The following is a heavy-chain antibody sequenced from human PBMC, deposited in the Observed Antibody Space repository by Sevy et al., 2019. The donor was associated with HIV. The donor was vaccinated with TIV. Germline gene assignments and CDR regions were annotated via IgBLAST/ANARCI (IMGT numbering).Heavy chain of an antibody. CDR1: NGSFSGYY. V-gene: IGHV4-34*01. Sequence: SETLSLTCAVYNGSFSGYYWTWIRQPPGKGLEWIAEINHTGAANLNPSLKSRVTISRDPSKNQFSLKLTSVTATDTAIYYCARRAPYYHDDSRQHILSYYFDFWGQGTPVSV. D-gene: IGHD3-16*01. J-gene: IGHJ4*02. CDR3: ARRAPYYHDDSRQHILSYYFDF. CDR2: INHTGAA.